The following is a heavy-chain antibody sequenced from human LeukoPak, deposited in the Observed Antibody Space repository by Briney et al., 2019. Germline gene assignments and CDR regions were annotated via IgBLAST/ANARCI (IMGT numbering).Heavy chain of an antibody. CDR2: ISYDGSNK. CDR3: AKDRFGWFDP. Sequence: PGGSLRLSCAASGFTFSSYGMHWVRQAPGKGLEWVAVISYDGSNKYYADSVKGRFTISRDNSKNTLYPQMNSLRAEDTAVYYCAKDRFGWFDPWGQGTLVTVSS. D-gene: IGHD3-10*01. V-gene: IGHV3-30*18. J-gene: IGHJ5*02. CDR1: GFTFSSYG.